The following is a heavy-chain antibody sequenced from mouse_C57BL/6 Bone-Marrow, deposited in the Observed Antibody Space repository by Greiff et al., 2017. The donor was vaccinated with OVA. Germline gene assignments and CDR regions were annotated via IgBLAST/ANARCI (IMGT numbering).Heavy chain of an antibody. CDR1: GYTFTSYW. CDR2: INPSDSET. J-gene: IGHJ4*01. D-gene: IGHD1-1*01. CDR3: ARNYYGKDYAMDY. V-gene: IGHV1-52*01. Sequence: QVQLQQPGAELVRPGSSVKLSCKASGYTFTSYWMHWVKQRPMKGLEWIGNINPSDSETNYHQKFKDKAKFTVDKSSSTAYMLLSIRTSDDSAVYYCARNYYGKDYAMDYWGQGTSVTVSS.